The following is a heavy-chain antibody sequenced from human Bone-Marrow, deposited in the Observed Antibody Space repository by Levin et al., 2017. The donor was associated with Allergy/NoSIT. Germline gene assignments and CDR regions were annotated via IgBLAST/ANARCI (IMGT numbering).Heavy chain of an antibody. CDR2: ISGNNGNT. Sequence: GESLKISCKASGYTFINYGISWVRQAPGQGLEWMGWISGNNGNTQYAQNFQGRVTMTTDTSTTTAHMELRSLRSDDTAVYYCARVNGNNWWGAFDVWGQGTTVTVSS. V-gene: IGHV1-18*01. CDR3: ARVNGNNWWGAFDV. J-gene: IGHJ3*01. CDR1: GYTFINYG. D-gene: IGHD1-1*01.